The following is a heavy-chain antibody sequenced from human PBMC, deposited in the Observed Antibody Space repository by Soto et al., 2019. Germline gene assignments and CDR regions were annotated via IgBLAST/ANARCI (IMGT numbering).Heavy chain of an antibody. CDR2: ISAYNGNT. D-gene: IGHD2-2*01. CDR3: ASLRMGSSIH. CDR1: GYPFTSYV. J-gene: IGHJ4*02. Sequence: ASLKVSCKSSGYPFTSYVISWVRQAPGQGLEWMGWISAYNGNTNYAQKLQGRVTMTTDTSTSTAYMELRSLRSDDTAVYYCASLRMGSSIHWGQGTLVTVSS. V-gene: IGHV1-18*01.